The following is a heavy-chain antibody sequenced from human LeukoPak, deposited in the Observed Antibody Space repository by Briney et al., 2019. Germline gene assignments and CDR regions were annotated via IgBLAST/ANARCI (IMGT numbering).Heavy chain of an antibody. V-gene: IGHV3-9*01. J-gene: IGHJ4*02. CDR2: IVWNSGGR. D-gene: IGHD6-19*01. Sequence: PGGSLRLSCTASGFTFDDYAMHWVRQAPGKGLQWVSGIVWNSGGRDFADSVNGRFTLSRENAKNSQYLQMNSMRTEDTALYYCAKDVGYSSTFTFEYWGQGTLVTVSS. CDR3: AKDVGYSSTFTFEY. CDR1: GFTFDDYA.